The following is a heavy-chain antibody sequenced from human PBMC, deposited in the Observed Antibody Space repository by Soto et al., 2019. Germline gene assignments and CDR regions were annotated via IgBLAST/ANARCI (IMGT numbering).Heavy chain of an antibody. CDR1: GYTFTGYY. J-gene: IGHJ4*02. Sequence: ASVKVSCKASGYTFTGYYMHWVRQAPGQGPEWMGEIGPESGATRYAQKFRGRVTMTMDTSITTVYMELKNLSPDDTAVYYCGRGRSGQIVIFYWGQGTPVTVSS. CDR2: IGPESGAT. V-gene: IGHV1-2*02. CDR3: GRGRSGQIVIFY. D-gene: IGHD3-3*02.